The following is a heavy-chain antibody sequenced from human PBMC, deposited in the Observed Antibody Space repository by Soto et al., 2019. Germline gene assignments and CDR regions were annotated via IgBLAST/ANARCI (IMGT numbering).Heavy chain of an antibody. D-gene: IGHD3-9*01. Sequence: WASVKVSCEASGYTFTGYYMHWVRQAPGQGLEWMGWINPNSGGTNYAQKFQGRVTMTRDTSISTAYMELSRLRSDDTAVYYCARVDDIGWFDPWGQGTLVTVSS. CDR2: INPNSGGT. CDR1: GYTFTGYY. J-gene: IGHJ5*02. CDR3: ARVDDIGWFDP. V-gene: IGHV1-2*02.